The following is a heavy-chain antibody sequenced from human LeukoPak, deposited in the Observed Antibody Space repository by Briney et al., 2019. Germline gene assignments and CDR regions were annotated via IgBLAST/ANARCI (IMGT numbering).Heavy chain of an antibody. V-gene: IGHV1-2*02. J-gene: IGHJ5*02. CDR1: GYPFTGYY. Sequence: GALVKVSCRASGYPFTGYYIHWVRQAPGQGLECMGWINPDSGVTDHSQQFQGRVTMTRDTSINTAYTEVSGLRFDDTALYYCARHVGATRDLDPWGQGTLVTVSS. CDR2: INPDSGVT. D-gene: IGHD1-26*01. CDR3: ARHVGATRDLDP.